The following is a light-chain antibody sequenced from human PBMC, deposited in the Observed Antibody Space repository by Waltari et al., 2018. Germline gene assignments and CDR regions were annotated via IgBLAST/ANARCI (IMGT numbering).Light chain of an antibody. J-gene: IGKJ2*03. CDR1: QTISSY. Sequence: EVVLTQSPATLSLSPGERATLSCRASQTISSYLAWYQQKPGQAPRLLIYDASYRATGIPARFSGSGSETDFTLTISSLEPEDVAIYYCQQRSDLAYSFGQGTKLEIK. V-gene: IGKV3-11*01. CDR3: QQRSDLAYS. CDR2: DAS.